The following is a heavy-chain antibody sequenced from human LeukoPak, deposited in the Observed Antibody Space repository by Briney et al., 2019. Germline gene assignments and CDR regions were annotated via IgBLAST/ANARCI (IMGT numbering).Heavy chain of an antibody. V-gene: IGHV4-4*02. CDR3: ANIAAATMSGAFDI. J-gene: IGHJ3*02. Sequence: SETLSLTCAVSGGSISGINWWSWVRQPPGKGLEWIGEVHHSGSTNYNSSLKSRVTILVDKSKNQFSLKLTSVTAADTAVYYCANIAAATMSGAFDIWGQGTMVTVSS. CDR1: GGSISGINW. D-gene: IGHD6-13*01. CDR2: VHHSGST.